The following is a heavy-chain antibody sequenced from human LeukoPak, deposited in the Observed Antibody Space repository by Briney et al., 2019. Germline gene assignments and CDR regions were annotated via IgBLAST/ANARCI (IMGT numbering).Heavy chain of an antibody. CDR1: GGSISSYY. V-gene: IGHV4-59*01. D-gene: IGHD2-15*01. J-gene: IGHJ5*02. CDR3: ARGNLSCRGGNCYPNWFDP. CDR2: IHSSGGS. Sequence: SETLSLTCTVSGGSISSYYWSWIRQPPGKGLQWIGYIHSSGGSNYNPSLKSRVTLSVDTSKNQFSLKVSSVTAADTAVYYCARGNLSCRGGNCYPNWFDPWGQGTLVTVSS.